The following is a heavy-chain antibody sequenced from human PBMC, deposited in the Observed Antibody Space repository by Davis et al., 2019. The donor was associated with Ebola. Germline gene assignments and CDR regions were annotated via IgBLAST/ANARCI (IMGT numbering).Heavy chain of an antibody. J-gene: IGHJ6*02. D-gene: IGHD6-6*01. CDR2: MNPNSGNT. CDR3: ARQRSSSWNYYYYYGMDV. V-gene: IGHV1-8*01. CDR1: GYTFTSYD. Sequence: ASVKVSCKASGYTFTSYDINWVRQATGQGLEWMGWMNPNSGNTGYAQKFQGRVTMTRNTSISTAYMELSSLRSDDTAVYYCARQRSSSWNYYYYYGMDVWGQGTTVTVSS.